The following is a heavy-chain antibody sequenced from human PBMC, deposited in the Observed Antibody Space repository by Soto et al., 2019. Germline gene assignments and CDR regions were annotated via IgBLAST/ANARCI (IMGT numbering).Heavy chain of an antibody. CDR1: GYSISSSDG. J-gene: IGHJ4*02. V-gene: IGHV4-28*01. CDR3: ARRDIQGPIDY. Sequence: LETLCLTCAVSGYSISSSDGWGWIRQPPGKGLEWIGYIYYSGTTYYNPSLKSRVTMSVDTSKNQFSLKLTSVTAVDTAVYYCARRDIQGPIDYWGQGTLVTVSS. CDR2: IYYSGTT.